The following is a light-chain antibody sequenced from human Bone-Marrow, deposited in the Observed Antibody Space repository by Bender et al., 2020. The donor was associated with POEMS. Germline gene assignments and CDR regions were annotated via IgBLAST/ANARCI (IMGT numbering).Light chain of an antibody. CDR2: EGS. J-gene: IGLJ1*01. V-gene: IGLV2-14*02. CDR1: SSDVGSYNL. Sequence: QSALTQPASVSGSPGQSITISCTGTSSDVGSYNLVSWYQQHPGKAPKLMIYEGSKRPSGVSNRFSGSKSGNTASLTVSGLQAEDEADYYCSSYAGSNNFGYVFGTGTKVTVL. CDR3: SSYAGSNNFGYV.